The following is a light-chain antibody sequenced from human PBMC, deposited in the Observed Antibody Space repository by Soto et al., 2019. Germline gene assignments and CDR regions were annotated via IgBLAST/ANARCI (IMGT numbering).Light chain of an antibody. V-gene: IGKV3-20*01. CDR1: QSLSSSY. CDR2: GAS. CDR3: QQYGTSWT. J-gene: IGKJ1*01. Sequence: EIVLTQSPGTLYLSPGERATLSCRASQSLSSSYLAWYQPKPGQAPRLLIYGASSRATGIPDRFSGSGSGADFTLTISRLEPEDFAVYYCQQYGTSWTFGQGTKVEIK.